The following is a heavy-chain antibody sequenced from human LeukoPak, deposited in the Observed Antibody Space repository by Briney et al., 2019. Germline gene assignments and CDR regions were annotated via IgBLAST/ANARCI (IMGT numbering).Heavy chain of an antibody. J-gene: IGHJ6*02. V-gene: IGHV1-8*01. Sequence: ASVKVSCKASGYTFTSYDINWVRQATGQGLEWMGWMNPNSGNTGYARKFQGRVTMTRNTSISAAYMELSSLRSEDTAVYYCARGPSIAAAGSFRMDVWGQGTTVTVSS. D-gene: IGHD6-13*01. CDR3: ARGPSIAAAGSFRMDV. CDR1: GYTFTSYD. CDR2: MNPNSGNT.